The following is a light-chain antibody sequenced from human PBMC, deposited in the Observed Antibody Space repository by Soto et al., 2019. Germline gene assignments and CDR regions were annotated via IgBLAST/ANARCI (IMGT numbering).Light chain of an antibody. V-gene: IGLV2-8*01. CDR1: ISDVGGYNY. CDR3: SSYAGSNIV. Sequence: QSALTQPPSASGSPGQSVTISCTGTISDVGGYNYVSWYQQHPGKAPKLMIYEVSKRPSGVPDRFSGSKSGNTASLTVSGLQAEDDADYYCSSYAGSNIVFGGGTKLTVL. J-gene: IGLJ2*01. CDR2: EVS.